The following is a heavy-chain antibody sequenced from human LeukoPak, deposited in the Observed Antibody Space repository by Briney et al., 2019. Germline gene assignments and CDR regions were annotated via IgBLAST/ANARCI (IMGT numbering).Heavy chain of an antibody. CDR3: ARAVTIFGVVTFRPIYYFDY. Sequence: SETLSLTCAVYGGSFSGYYWSWIRQPPGKGLEWIGEINHSGSTNYNLSLKSRDTISVDTSKNQFSLKLSSVTAADTAVYYCARAVTIFGVVTFRPIYYFDYWGQGTLVTVSS. V-gene: IGHV4-34*01. D-gene: IGHD3-3*01. CDR2: INHSGST. CDR1: GGSFSGYY. J-gene: IGHJ4*02.